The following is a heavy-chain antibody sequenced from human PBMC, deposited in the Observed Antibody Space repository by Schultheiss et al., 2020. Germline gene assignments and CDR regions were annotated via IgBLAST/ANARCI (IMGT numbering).Heavy chain of an antibody. Sequence: ASVKVSCKASGYTFTSYAMHWVRQAPGQGLEWMGWINPNSGGTNYAQKFQGRVTMTRDTSISTAYMELRSLRSDDTAMYYCARDQPVWFGEFPSDNWGQGTLVTVSS. D-gene: IGHD3-10*01. CDR1: GYTFTSYA. CDR2: INPNSGGT. V-gene: IGHV1-2*02. CDR3: ARDQPVWFGEFPSDN. J-gene: IGHJ4*02.